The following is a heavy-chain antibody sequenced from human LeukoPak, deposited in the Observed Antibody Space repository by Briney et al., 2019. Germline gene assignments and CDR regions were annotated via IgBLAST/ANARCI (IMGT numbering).Heavy chain of an antibody. V-gene: IGHV1-69*06. CDR1: GGTFSSYA. J-gene: IGHJ3*02. D-gene: IGHD6-13*01. Sequence: GASVKVSCKASGGTFSSYAISWVRQAPGQGLEWMGGIIPIFGTANYAQKFQGRVTITADKSTSTAYMELSSLRSEDTAVYYCARDTYSSSWCEIWNDAFDIWGQGTMVTVSS. CDR2: IIPIFGTA. CDR3: ARDTYSSSWCEIWNDAFDI.